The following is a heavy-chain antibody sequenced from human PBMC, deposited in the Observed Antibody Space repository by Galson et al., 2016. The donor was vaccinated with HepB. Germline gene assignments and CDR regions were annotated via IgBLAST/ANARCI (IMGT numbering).Heavy chain of an antibody. V-gene: IGHV1-18*01. J-gene: IGHJ4*02. D-gene: IGHD3-10*01. Sequence: SVKVSCKASGYTFNRYGISWVRQAPGQGLEWMGWSCAHNDDTEYAQKFLGRVTMTRDTSTSTAYMELRSLRSDDTAVFYCAGNMIQGVIVPPAFDFWGQGTLVTVSS. CDR2: SCAHNDDT. CDR1: GYTFNRYG. CDR3: AGNMIQGVIVPPAFDF.